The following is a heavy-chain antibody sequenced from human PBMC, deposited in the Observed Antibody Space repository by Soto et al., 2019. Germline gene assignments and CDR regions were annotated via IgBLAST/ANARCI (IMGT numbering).Heavy chain of an antibody. Sequence: SETLSLTCTVSGGSISSYYWSWIRQPPGKGLEWIGYIYYSGSTNYNPSLKSRVTISVDTSKNQFSLKLSSVTAADTAVYYCARAHGDAELGYYYYYMDVWGKGTTVTVSS. CDR2: IYYSGST. CDR1: GGSISSYY. J-gene: IGHJ6*03. CDR3: ARAHGDAELGYYYYYMDV. V-gene: IGHV4-59*01. D-gene: IGHD4-17*01.